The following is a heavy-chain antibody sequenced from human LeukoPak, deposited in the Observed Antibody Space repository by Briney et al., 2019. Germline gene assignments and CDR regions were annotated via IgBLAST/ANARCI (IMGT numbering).Heavy chain of an antibody. CDR3: ARAYYDILTGYSRTVWFDP. CDR2: INHSGST. Sequence: SETLSLTCAVYGGSFSGYYWSWIRQPPGKGLEWIGEINHSGSTNYNPSLKSRVTISVDTSKNQFSLKLSSVTAADTAVYYCARAYYDILTGYSRTVWFDPWGQGTLVTVSS. V-gene: IGHV4-34*01. D-gene: IGHD3-9*01. CDR1: GGSFSGYY. J-gene: IGHJ5*02.